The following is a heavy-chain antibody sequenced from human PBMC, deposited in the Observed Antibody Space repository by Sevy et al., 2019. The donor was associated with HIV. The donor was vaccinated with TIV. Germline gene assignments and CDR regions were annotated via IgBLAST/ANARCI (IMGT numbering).Heavy chain of an antibody. CDR3: ARGGRMRSYYYYYMDV. J-gene: IGHJ6*03. CDR2: IIPIFGAA. Sequence: ASVKVSCKASGGTLSNYAISWVRQAPGQGLEWMGGIIPIFGAASYAQKFQGRVTITADESTSTVYMELSSLRSEDTAVYYCARGGRMRSYYYYYMDVWGKGTTVTVSS. D-gene: IGHD1-26*01. V-gene: IGHV1-69*13. CDR1: GGTLSNYA.